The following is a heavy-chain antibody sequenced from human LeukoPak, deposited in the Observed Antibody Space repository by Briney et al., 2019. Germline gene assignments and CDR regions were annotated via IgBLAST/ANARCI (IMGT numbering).Heavy chain of an antibody. Sequence: PGGSLRLSCAASGFTFSSYWMHWVRQAPGKGLVWVSRIQTDGSSTNYADSVKGRFTISRDDAKNTLYLQMNSLRAEDTAVYYCARVDYQLLYSYYYYMDVWGKGTTVTISS. CDR2: IQTDGSST. D-gene: IGHD2-2*02. CDR3: ARVDYQLLYSYYYYMDV. CDR1: GFTFSSYW. V-gene: IGHV3-74*01. J-gene: IGHJ6*03.